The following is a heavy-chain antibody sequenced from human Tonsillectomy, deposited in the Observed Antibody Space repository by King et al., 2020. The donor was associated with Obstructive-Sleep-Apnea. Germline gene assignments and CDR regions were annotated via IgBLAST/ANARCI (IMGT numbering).Heavy chain of an antibody. V-gene: IGHV5-51*01. CDR1: GYSFTSYW. CDR2: IYPGDSET. D-gene: IGHD1-26*01. J-gene: IGHJ3*02. CDR3: ARGRGSYYDACDI. Sequence: VQLVQSGAEVKKPGESLKISCKGSGYSFTSYWVGWGRQMPGKGLEWRGIIYPGDSETRYSPSSQGQVTISADKSISTAYLQWRSLKAPDTAMYYCARGRGSYYDACDIWGQGTMVTVSS.